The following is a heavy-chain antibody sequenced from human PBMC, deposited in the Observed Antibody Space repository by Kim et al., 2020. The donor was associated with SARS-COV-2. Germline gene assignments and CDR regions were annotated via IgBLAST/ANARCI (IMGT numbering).Heavy chain of an antibody. Sequence: TNYNPSLKSRVTISVDTSKNQFSLKLSSVTAADTAVYYCAAYSGSYPIDYWGQGTLVTVSS. D-gene: IGHD1-26*01. V-gene: IGHV4-59*01. CDR3: AAYSGSYPIDY. J-gene: IGHJ4*02. CDR2: T.